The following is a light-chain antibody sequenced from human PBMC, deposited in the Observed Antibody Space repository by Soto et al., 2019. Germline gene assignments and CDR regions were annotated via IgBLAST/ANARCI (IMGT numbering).Light chain of an antibody. V-gene: IGKV1-5*03. CDR2: DAS. Sequence: DIQMTQSPSTLSASVGDRVTITCRASQAINSYLAWYHQKPGKAPKLLIYDASNLENGVPSRFSGSRSGTEFTLTISSLQPDDFATYYCQQYAGFSLRTFGQGTKVESK. CDR3: QQYAGFSLRT. J-gene: IGKJ1*01. CDR1: QAINSY.